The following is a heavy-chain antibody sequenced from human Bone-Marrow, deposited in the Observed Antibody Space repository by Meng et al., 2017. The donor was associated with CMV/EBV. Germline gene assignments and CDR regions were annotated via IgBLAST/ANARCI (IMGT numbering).Heavy chain of an antibody. Sequence: KVSCKASAYSFTNYWIGWVRQMPGKGLEGVGIIYPGDSETKYSPSFEGQVTISVDKSIDTAYLQWSSLKASDTAIYYCARHFDGAGFLEWYFDYWGQGTLVTVSS. CDR3: ARHFDGAGFLEWYFDY. CDR1: AYSFTNYW. V-gene: IGHV5-51*01. D-gene: IGHD3-3*01. CDR2: IYPGDSET. J-gene: IGHJ4*02.